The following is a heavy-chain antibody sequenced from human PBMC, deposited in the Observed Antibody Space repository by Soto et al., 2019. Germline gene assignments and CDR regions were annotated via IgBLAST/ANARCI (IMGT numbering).Heavy chain of an antibody. Sequence: SETLSLTCTVSGGSISSYYWSWVRQPPGKGLEWIGYIYYTGTTTYNPSIKSRVTISVDSSKNQFSLNLTSVSAADTAVYYCARLGGFYQSLDSWGQGTLVTVSS. D-gene: IGHD3-22*01. CDR2: IYYTGTT. V-gene: IGHV4-59*08. CDR3: ARLGGFYQSLDS. J-gene: IGHJ5*01. CDR1: GGSISSYY.